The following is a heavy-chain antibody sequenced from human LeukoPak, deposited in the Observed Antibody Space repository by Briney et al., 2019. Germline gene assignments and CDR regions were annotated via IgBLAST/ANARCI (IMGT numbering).Heavy chain of an antibody. CDR2: IYHSGST. CDR3: ARQYETIVGATYFDY. Sequence: PSETLSLTCAVSGYSISSGYYWGWIRQPPGQGLEWIGSIYHSGSTYYNPSLKSRVTISVDTSKNQFSLKLSSVTAADTAVYYCARQYETIVGATYFDYWGQGTLVTVSS. V-gene: IGHV4-38-2*01. CDR1: GYSISSGYY. D-gene: IGHD1-26*01. J-gene: IGHJ4*02.